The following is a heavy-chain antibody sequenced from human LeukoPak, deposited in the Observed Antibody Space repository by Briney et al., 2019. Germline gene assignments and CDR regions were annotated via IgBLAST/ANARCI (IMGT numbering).Heavy chain of an antibody. CDR2: INSDGSST. CDR1: GFTFSSNW. Sequence: PGGSLRLSCAASGFTFSSNWMHWVRQAPGKGLVWVSRINSDGSSTSYADSVKGRFTISRDNAKNTLYLQMNSLRAEDTAVYYCASLSPANYSNGYWGQGTLVTVSS. D-gene: IGHD4-11*01. CDR3: ASLSPANYSNGY. J-gene: IGHJ4*02. V-gene: IGHV3-74*01.